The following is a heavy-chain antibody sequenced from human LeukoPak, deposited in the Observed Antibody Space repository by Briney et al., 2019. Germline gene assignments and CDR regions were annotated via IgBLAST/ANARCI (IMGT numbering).Heavy chain of an antibody. CDR3: AKDRARHSGSSSS. V-gene: IGHV3-23*01. J-gene: IGHJ4*02. CDR2: ISGSGGST. Sequence: PGGSLRLSCAASGFTFSSYAMSWVRQAPGKGLEWVSAISGSGGSTYYADSVKGRFTISRDNSKNTLYLQMDSLRAEDTAVYYCAKDRARHSGSSSSWGQGTLVTVSS. CDR1: GFTFSSYA. D-gene: IGHD1-26*01.